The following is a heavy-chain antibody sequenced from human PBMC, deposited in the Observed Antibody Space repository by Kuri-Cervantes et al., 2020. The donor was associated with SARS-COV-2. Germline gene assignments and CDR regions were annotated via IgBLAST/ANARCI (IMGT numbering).Heavy chain of an antibody. CDR2: ISGSGGST. D-gene: IGHD3-10*01. CDR1: GFTFSSYA. V-gene: IGHV3-23*01. J-gene: IGHJ6*02. Sequence: GESLKISCAASGFTFSSYAMSWVRQAPGKGLEWVSAISGSGGSTYYADSVKGRFTISRDNSKNTLYLQMNSLRAEDTAVYYCARDYYYGSGSYNTFSYYYGMDVWGQGTTVTVSS. CDR3: ARDYYYGSGSYNTFSYYYGMDV.